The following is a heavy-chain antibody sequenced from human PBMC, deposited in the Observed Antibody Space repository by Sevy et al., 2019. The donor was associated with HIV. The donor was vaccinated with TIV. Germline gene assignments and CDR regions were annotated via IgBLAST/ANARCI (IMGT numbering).Heavy chain of an antibody. CDR1: GFSLSTSGVG. D-gene: IGHD6-13*01. V-gene: IGHV2-5*01. CDR3: AHTLAAAGLYGMDV. CDR2: IYWNDDK. Sequence: SGPTLVKPTQTLTLTCTFSGFSLSTSGVGVGWIRQPPGKALEWLELIYWNDDKRYSPSLKSRITITKVNTKNQVVLTMTNIDPVDAATYYCAHTLAAAGLYGMDVWGQGTTVTVSS. J-gene: IGHJ6*02.